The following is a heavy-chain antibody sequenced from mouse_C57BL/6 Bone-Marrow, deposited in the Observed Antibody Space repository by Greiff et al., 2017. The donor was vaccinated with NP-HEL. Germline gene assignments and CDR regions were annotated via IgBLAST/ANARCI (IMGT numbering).Heavy chain of an antibody. CDR2: IYPRSGNT. J-gene: IGHJ3*01. Sequence: QVQLQQSGAELARPGASVKLSCKASGYTFTSYGISWVKQRTGQGLEWIGEIYPRSGNTYYNEKLKGKATPTADKSSSTAYMELRSLTSEDSAVYFCARAGWGYYGSSWFAYWGQGTLVTVSA. CDR3: ARAGWGYYGSSWFAY. D-gene: IGHD1-1*01. CDR1: GYTFTSYG. V-gene: IGHV1-81*01.